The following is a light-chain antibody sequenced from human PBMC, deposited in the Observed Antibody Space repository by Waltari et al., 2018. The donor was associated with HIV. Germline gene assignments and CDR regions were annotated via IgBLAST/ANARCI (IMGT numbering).Light chain of an antibody. CDR3: CSYAGRDTFVL. CDR2: DVS. CDR1: SSDVGKFDY. Sequence: QSALTQPRSVSGSPGQSVTIPCTGSSSDVGKFDYVSWYQYHPAKAPKVMIFDVSKRPSGVPVRFSGSKSGNTASLTISGLQAEDEADYYCCSYAGRDTFVLFGGGTKLTVL. V-gene: IGLV2-11*01. J-gene: IGLJ2*01.